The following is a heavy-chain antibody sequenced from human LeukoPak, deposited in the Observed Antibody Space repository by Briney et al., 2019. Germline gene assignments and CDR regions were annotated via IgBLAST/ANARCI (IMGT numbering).Heavy chain of an antibody. Sequence: GRSLSLSCAASGLTLGDYAMQWVRQAPGKGLEWVLGISWNSGSIGYGVCVKGRFTISRDNTKNPLYLQTNSLRAEDMALYYCAPCLRGIAAAGLDYWGEGTLVTVFS. CDR1: GLTLGDYA. V-gene: IGHV3-9*03. CDR3: APCLRGIAAAGLDY. J-gene: IGHJ4*02. CDR2: ISWNSGSI. D-gene: IGHD6-13*01.